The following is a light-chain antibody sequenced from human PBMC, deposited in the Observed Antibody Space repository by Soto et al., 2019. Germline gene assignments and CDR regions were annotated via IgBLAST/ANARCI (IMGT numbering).Light chain of an antibody. J-gene: IGLJ2*01. V-gene: IGLV2-23*01. Sequence: QSALTQPASVSGSPGQSITISCTGTSSDVGSYNLVSWYQQHPGKAPKLMIYEGSKRPSGVSNRFSGSKSGNTASLTISGIQAEYEADYYCCSYAGSSTSVVFGGGTQLTVL. CDR1: SSDVGSYNL. CDR3: CSYAGSSTSVV. CDR2: EGS.